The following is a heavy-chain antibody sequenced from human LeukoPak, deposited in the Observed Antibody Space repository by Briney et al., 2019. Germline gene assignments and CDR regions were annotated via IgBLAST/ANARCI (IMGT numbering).Heavy chain of an antibody. J-gene: IGHJ5*02. V-gene: IGHV1-18*01. Sequence: ASVKVSCKASGYTFTSYAMHWVRQAPGQRLEWMGWISAYNGNTNYAQKLQGRVTMTTDTSTSTAYMELRSLRSDDTAVYYCARCRAAKTGFDPWGQGTLVTVSS. CDR1: GYTFTSYA. D-gene: IGHD6-13*01. CDR2: ISAYNGNT. CDR3: ARCRAAKTGFDP.